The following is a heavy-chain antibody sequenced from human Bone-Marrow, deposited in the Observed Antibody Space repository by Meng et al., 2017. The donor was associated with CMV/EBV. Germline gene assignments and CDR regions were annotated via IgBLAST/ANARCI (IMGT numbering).Heavy chain of an antibody. J-gene: IGHJ5*02. V-gene: IGHV1-8*02. Sequence: ASVKVSCKASGYTFTSYGISWVRQAPGQGLEWMGWMNPNSGNTGYAQKFQGRVTMTRNTSISTAYMELSSLRSEDTAVYYCARVYSSGWADWFDPWGQGTLVTVSS. CDR1: GYTFTSYG. CDR3: ARVYSSGWADWFDP. D-gene: IGHD6-19*01. CDR2: MNPNSGNT.